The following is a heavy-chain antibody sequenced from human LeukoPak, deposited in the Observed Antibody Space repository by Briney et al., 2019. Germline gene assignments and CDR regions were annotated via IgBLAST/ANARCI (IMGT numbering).Heavy chain of an antibody. D-gene: IGHD6-19*01. Sequence: GGSLRLSCAASGFTFSSYGMSWVRQAPGKGLEWVSAISGSGGSTYYADSVKGRFTISRDNSKNTLYLQMNSLRAEDTAVYYCAKDGYSSGWSYYYYYYMDVWGKGTTVTISS. V-gene: IGHV3-23*01. CDR3: AKDGYSSGWSYYYYYYMDV. J-gene: IGHJ6*03. CDR2: ISGSGGST. CDR1: GFTFSSYG.